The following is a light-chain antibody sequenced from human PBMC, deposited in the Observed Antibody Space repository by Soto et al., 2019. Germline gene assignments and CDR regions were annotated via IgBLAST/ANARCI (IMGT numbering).Light chain of an antibody. CDR1: QSISTS. J-gene: IGKJ3*01. CDR2: GAS. CDR3: QQYDDNSPT. V-gene: IGKV1-5*01. Sequence: DIPMTQSPSTLSASVGDRVTITCRASQSISTSLAWYQQKPGKAPKLLISGASSLESGVPSRFSGRGSGTEFILTIASLQPDDLATYFCQQYDDNSPTFGHGTKVD.